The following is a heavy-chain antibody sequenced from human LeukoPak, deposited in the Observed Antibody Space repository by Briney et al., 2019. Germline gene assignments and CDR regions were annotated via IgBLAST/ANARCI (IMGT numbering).Heavy chain of an antibody. CDR2: ISHSGGT. D-gene: IGHD3-22*01. Sequence: SETLSLTCTVSGGSISSGDYYWSWIRQPPGQGLEWIAYISHSGGTYYNPSLKSRATISLDTSRNQFSLMLSSVTAADTAVYYCARGYDSSAYYPFNYWGQGTLVTVSS. J-gene: IGHJ4*02. V-gene: IGHV4-30-4*02. CDR1: GGSISSGDYY. CDR3: ARGYDSSAYYPFNY.